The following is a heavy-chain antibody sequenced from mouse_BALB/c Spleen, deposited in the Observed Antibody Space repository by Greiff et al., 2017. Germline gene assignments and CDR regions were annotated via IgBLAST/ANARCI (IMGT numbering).Heavy chain of an antibody. CDR1: GFTFSSYA. V-gene: IGHV5-6-5*01. CDR3: AREDFFTTVVYWYFDV. J-gene: IGHJ1*01. CDR2: ISSGGST. Sequence: DVKLVESGGGLVKPGGSLKLSCAASGFTFSSYAMSWVRQTPEKRLEWVASISSGGSTYYPDSVKGRFTISRDNARNILYLQMSSLRSEDTAMYYCAREDFFTTVVYWYFDVWGAGTTVTVSS. D-gene: IGHD1-1*01.